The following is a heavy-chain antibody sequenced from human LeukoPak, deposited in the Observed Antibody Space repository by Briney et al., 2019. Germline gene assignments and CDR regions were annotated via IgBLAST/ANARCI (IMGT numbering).Heavy chain of an antibody. CDR2: INPTSGDT. J-gene: IGHJ3*02. CDR1: GYTFTSYY. CDR3: ARYGFSSVWQGGWHAFDI. Sequence: ASVKVSCKASGYTFTSYYVHWVRQAPGQGLEWMGIINPTSGDTDYAQNFQSRVTMTRDMSTSTVYMELSSLRSEDTAVYYCARYGFSSVWQGGWHAFDIWGLGTMVTVSS. D-gene: IGHD6-25*01. V-gene: IGHV1-46*01.